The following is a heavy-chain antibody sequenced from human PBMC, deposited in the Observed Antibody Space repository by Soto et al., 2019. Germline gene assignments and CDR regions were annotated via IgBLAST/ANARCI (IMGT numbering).Heavy chain of an antibody. V-gene: IGHV1-18*04. J-gene: IGHJ6*02. CDR3: AREVGHMDV. CDR1: CYTFTTYG. Sequence: ASVQVSCKAFCYTFTTYGINWVRQAPGQGLEWMGWVSPYNGDTTYAQKVQGRVTMTTDTSTRTAYLELGSLRSDDTAVYYCAREVGHMDVWGQGTTVTVSS. CDR2: VSPYNGDT.